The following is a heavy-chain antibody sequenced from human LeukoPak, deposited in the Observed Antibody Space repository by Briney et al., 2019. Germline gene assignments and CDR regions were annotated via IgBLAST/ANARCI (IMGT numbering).Heavy chain of an antibody. Sequence: GGSLRLSCAASGFSFSRYWMSWVRQAPVRGLEWVANIKQDGSEKYYVDSVKGRFTISRDNSKKMVYLEMNSLRVEDTAVYYCAKTGMLRRVGYLDVWGKGTAVIVSS. CDR2: IKQDGSEK. CDR3: AKTGMLRRVGYLDV. CDR1: GFSFSRYW. D-gene: IGHD1-1*01. V-gene: IGHV3-7*01. J-gene: IGHJ6*04.